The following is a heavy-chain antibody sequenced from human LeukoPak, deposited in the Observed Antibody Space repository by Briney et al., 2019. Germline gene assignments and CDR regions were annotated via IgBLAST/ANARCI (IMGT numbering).Heavy chain of an antibody. J-gene: IGHJ3*02. Sequence: SSQTLSLTCTVSGGSISSGSYYWSWIRQPAGKGLEWIGRIYTSGSTNYNPSLKSRVTISVDTSKNQFSLKLSSVTAADTAVYYCARGMVVTYAFDIWGQGTMVTVSS. CDR2: IYTSGST. D-gene: IGHD2-15*01. V-gene: IGHV4-61*02. CDR1: GGSISSGSYY. CDR3: ARGMVVTYAFDI.